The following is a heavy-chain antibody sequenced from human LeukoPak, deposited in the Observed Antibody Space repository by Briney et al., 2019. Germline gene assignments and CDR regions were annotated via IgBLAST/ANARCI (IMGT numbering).Heavy chain of an antibody. D-gene: IGHD1-14*01. V-gene: IGHV3-21*01. J-gene: IGHJ4*02. CDR2: ISTSSSYI. CDR1: GFTFSSYE. CDR3: ARGTLNIPGQHGAFDY. Sequence: GGSLRLSCAASGFTFSSYEMNWVRQAPGKGLEWVSSISTSSSYIYYADSLKGRFTISRDNARNSLYLQMNSLRAEDTAVYYCARGTLNIPGQHGAFDYWGQGTLATVSS.